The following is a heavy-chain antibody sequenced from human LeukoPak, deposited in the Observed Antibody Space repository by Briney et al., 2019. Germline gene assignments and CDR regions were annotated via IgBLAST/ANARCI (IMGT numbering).Heavy chain of an antibody. D-gene: IGHD4-11*01. CDR1: GFIFSKYA. CDR3: AKLTTS. CDR2: INGRGTYI. Sequence: GGSLRLPCAASGFIFSKYAMEWVRQAPGKGLEWLSYINGRGTYIDYAESLKGRITISRDNAQNSLYLQMNSLRAEDTAVYYCAKLTTSWGQGTLVTVSS. V-gene: IGHV3-21*04. J-gene: IGHJ4*02.